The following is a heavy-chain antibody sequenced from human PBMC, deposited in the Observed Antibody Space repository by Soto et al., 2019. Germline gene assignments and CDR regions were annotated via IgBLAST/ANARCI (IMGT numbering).Heavy chain of an antibody. CDR3: ARAKAYFDY. CDR1: GFTVSDNY. Sequence: PGGSLRLSCAAFGFTVSDNYMSWVRQAPGKGLEWVSYISSSSSTIYYADSVKGRFTISRDNAKNSLYLQMNSLRAEDTAVYYCARAKAYFDYWGQGTLVTVSS. CDR2: ISSSSSTI. J-gene: IGHJ4*02. V-gene: IGHV3-11*04.